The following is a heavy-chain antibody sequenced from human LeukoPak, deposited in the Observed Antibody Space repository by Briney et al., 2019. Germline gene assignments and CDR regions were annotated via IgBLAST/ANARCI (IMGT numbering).Heavy chain of an antibody. V-gene: IGHV4-31*03. CDR3: ARVIVVPAATLYYYYYYGMDV. Sequence: PSETLSLTCTVSGGSISSGGYYWSWIRQHPGKGLGWIGDIYYSGSTYYNPSLKSRVTISVDTSKNQFSLKPSSVPAADTAVYYCARVIVVPAATLYYYYYYGMDVWGQGTTVTVSS. CDR2: IYYSGST. D-gene: IGHD2-2*01. J-gene: IGHJ6*02. CDR1: GGSISSGGYY.